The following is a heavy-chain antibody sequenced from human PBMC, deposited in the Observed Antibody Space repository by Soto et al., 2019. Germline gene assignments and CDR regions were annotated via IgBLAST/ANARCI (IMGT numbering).Heavy chain of an antibody. Sequence: LSLTCTVSGGSIRSSSYYWGWIRQPPGKGLEWIGSIYYSGSTYYNPSLKSRVTISVDTSKNQFSLKLSSVTAADTAVYYCARSAVTRSYYYYYYGMDVWGQGTTVTVSS. J-gene: IGHJ6*02. V-gene: IGHV4-39*01. CDR2: IYYSGST. D-gene: IGHD4-17*01. CDR1: GGSIRSSSYY. CDR3: ARSAVTRSYYYYYYGMDV.